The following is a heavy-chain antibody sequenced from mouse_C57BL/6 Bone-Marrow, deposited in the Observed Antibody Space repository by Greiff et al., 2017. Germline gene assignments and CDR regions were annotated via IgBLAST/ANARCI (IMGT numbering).Heavy chain of an antibody. V-gene: IGHV5-6*01. J-gene: IGHJ2*01. D-gene: IGHD1-1*01. CDR3: ARPDIYYYGSSGSYFDY. CDR1: GFTFSSYG. Sequence: EVMLVESGGDLVKPGGSLKLSCAASGFTFSSYGMSWVRQTPDKRLEWVATISSGGSYTYYPDSVKGRFTISRDNAKNTLYLQMSSLKSEDTAMYYCARPDIYYYGSSGSYFDYWGQGTTLTVSS. CDR2: ISSGGSYT.